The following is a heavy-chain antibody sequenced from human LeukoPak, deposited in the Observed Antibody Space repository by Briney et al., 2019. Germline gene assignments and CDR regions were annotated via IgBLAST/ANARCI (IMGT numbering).Heavy chain of an antibody. V-gene: IGHV3-33*01. Sequence: GGSLRLSCAASGFTFNIFAMHWVRQAPGQGLEWVAIIYYDGSVKYHVDSVKGRFTISRDSSKNTLYLLMNRLRADDTAVYYCARGGGVEAAMALDYWGQGTLVAVSS. CDR1: GFTFNIFA. D-gene: IGHD5-18*01. J-gene: IGHJ4*02. CDR2: IYYDGSVK. CDR3: ARGGGVEAAMALDY.